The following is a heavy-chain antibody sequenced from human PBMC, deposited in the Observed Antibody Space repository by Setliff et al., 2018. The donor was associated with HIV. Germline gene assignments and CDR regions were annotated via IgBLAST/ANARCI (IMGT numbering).Heavy chain of an antibody. D-gene: IGHD2-2*01. CDR1: GGSFSDYY. Sequence: SETLSLTCGIYGGSFSDYYWSWVRQPPGKGLEWIGEIDHRGRPKYNPSLNSRVTMSVDKSRNQFSLNLSSVTAADTAVYYCARDRMPMASWVPDKWGQGTLVTVSS. J-gene: IGHJ4*02. CDR2: IDHRGRP. V-gene: IGHV4-34*01. CDR3: ARDRMPMASWVPDK.